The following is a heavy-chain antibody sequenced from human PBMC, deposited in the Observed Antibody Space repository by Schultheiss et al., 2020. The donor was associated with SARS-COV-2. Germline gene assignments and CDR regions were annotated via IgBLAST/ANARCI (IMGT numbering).Heavy chain of an antibody. CDR2: IYYSGST. Sequence: SETLSLTCAVSGGSISSGGYSWSWIRQPPGKGLEWIGYIYYSGSTNYNPSLKSRVTMSVDTSKNQFSLKLSSVTAADTAVYYCARQAGYSSGLGFDYWGQGTLVTVSS. CDR1: GGSISSGGYS. D-gene: IGHD5-18*01. J-gene: IGHJ4*02. V-gene: IGHV4-61*08. CDR3: ARQAGYSSGLGFDY.